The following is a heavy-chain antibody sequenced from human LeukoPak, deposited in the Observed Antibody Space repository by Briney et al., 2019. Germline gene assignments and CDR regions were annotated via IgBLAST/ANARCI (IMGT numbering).Heavy chain of an antibody. CDR2: ISWDGGST. CDR1: GFTFDDYT. V-gene: IGHV3-43*01. CDR3: ARDQRVRYYYYMDV. Sequence: PGGSLRLSCAASGFTFDDYTMHWVRQAPGKGLEWVSLISWDGGSTYYADSVKGRFTISRDNSKNSLYLQMNSLRAEDTAVYYCARDQRVRYYYYMDVWGKGTTVTISS. J-gene: IGHJ6*03. D-gene: IGHD3-10*01.